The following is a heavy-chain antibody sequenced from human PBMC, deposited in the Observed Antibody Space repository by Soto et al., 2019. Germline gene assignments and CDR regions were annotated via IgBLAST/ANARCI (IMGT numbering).Heavy chain of an antibody. J-gene: IGHJ4*02. CDR3: ARNYGGNSPYYFDY. V-gene: IGHV3-48*02. D-gene: IGHD2-21*02. Sequence: GGSLSLSCAASGFTFSSYSMNWVRQAPGKGLEWVSYISSSSSTIYYADSVKSRFTISRDNAKNSLYLQMNSLRDEDTAVYYCARNYGGNSPYYFDYWGQGTLVTVSS. CDR1: GFTFSSYS. CDR2: ISSSSSTI.